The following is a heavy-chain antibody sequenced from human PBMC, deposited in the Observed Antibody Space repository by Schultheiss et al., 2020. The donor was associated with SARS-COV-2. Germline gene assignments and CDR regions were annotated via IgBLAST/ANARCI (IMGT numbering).Heavy chain of an antibody. Sequence: GGSLRLSCAASGFTFSSYWMHWVRQAPGKGLVWVSRINSDGISTSYADSVKGRFTISRDNSKNTLYMQMNSLRAEDTAVYYCARGEIAVAGSYYYYGMDVWGQGTTVTVSS. V-gene: IGHV3-74*01. CDR2: INSDGIST. J-gene: IGHJ6*02. D-gene: IGHD6-19*01. CDR3: ARGEIAVAGSYYYYGMDV. CDR1: GFTFSSYW.